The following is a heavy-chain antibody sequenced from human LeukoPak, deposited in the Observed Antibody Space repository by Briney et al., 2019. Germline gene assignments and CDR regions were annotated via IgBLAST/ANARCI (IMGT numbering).Heavy chain of an antibody. CDR2: IYYSGST. Sequence: SETLSLTCTVSGGSISSTSYYWGWIRQPPGKGLEWIGSIYYSGSTYYNPSLKSRVTISLDTSKNQFSLRVRSVTAADTAVYYCARAPYNENWFDPWGQGTLVTVSS. CDR3: ARAPYNENWFDP. V-gene: IGHV4-39*07. D-gene: IGHD1-14*01. J-gene: IGHJ5*02. CDR1: GGSISSTSYY.